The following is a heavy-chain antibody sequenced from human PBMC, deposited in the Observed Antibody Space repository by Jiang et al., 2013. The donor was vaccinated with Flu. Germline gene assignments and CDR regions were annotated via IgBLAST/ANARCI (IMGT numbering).Heavy chain of an antibody. Sequence: VQLVESGGGLVQPGGSLRLSCAAAGFAFSSHNMNWVRQAPGKGLEWLSHISSGSSTIYYADSVKGRFTISRANAQNSLYLQLNSLRDEDTAVYHCARDSSTVTALAHYYGMDVWGQGTMVTVSS. V-gene: IGHV3-48*02. CDR3: ARDSSTVTALAHYYGMDV. D-gene: IGHD4-17*01. CDR1: GFAFSSHN. J-gene: IGHJ6*02. CDR2: ISSGSSTI.